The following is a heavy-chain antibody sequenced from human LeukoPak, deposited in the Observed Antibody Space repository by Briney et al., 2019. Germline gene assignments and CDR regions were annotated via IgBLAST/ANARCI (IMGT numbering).Heavy chain of an antibody. CDR1: GYTFTGYY. CDR3: ARDLHPKTGPYDAFDI. CDR2: INPNSGGT. J-gene: IGHJ3*02. D-gene: IGHD4-11*01. Sequence: ASVKVSCKASGYTFTGYYMHWVRQAPGQGLEWMGWINPNSGGTNYAQKLQGRVAMTTDTSTSTAYMELRSLRSDDTAVYYCARDLHPKTGPYDAFDIWGQGTMVTVSS. V-gene: IGHV1-2*02.